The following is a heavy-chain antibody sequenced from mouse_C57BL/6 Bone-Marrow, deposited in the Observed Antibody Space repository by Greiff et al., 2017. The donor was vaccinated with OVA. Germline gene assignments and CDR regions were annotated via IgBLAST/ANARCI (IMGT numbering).Heavy chain of an antibody. V-gene: IGHV14-2*01. CDR1: GFNIKDYY. D-gene: IGHD2-3*01. CDR2: IDPEDGET. Sequence: VQLQQSGAELVKPGASVKLSCTASGFNIKDYYMHWVKQRTEQGLEWIGRIDPEDGETKDAPKFQGKATITADTSSNTAYLQLSSLTSEDTAVHYCARDGYYVDYWGQGTTLTDSS. CDR3: ARDGYYVDY. J-gene: IGHJ2*01.